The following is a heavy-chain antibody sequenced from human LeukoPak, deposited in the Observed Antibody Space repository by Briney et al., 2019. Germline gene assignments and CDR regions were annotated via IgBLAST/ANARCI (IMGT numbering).Heavy chain of an antibody. D-gene: IGHD1-26*01. CDR1: GGSISSYY. CDR3: ASGSGSYYSPFDY. Sequence: SETLSLTCTVSGGSISSYYWSWIRQPPGKGLEWIGYIYYSGSTNYNPSLKSRVTISVDTSKNQFSLKLSSVTAADTAVYYCASGSGSYYSPFDYWGQGTLVTVSS. V-gene: IGHV4-59*08. CDR2: IYYSGST. J-gene: IGHJ4*02.